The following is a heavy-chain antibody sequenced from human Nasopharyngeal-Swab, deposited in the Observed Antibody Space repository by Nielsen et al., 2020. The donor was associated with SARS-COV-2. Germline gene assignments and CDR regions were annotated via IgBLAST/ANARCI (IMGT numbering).Heavy chain of an antibody. D-gene: IGHD4-11*01. J-gene: IGHJ6*03. CDR2: ISSSSSYI. V-gene: IGHV3-21*01. CDR1: GFTFSSYS. Sequence: GESLKISCAASGFTFSSYSMNWVRQAPGKGLEWVSSISSSSSYIYYADSVKGQFTISRDNAKNSLYLQMNSLRAEDTAVYYCARDTYSNYASYYYYMDVWGKGTTVTVSS. CDR3: ARDTYSNYASYYYYMDV.